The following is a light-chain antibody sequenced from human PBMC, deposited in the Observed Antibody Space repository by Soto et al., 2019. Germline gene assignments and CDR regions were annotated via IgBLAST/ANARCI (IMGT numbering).Light chain of an antibody. CDR3: ATWDGSLPAEV. CDR2: DNN. J-gene: IGLJ2*01. Sequence: QAVVTQPPSVSAAPGQKVTISCSGSSSNIGNNYVSWYQQLPGTAPKLLIYDNNKRPSGIPDRFSGSKSDTSGTLDITGLQTGDEADYYCATWDGSLPAEVFGGGTKLTVL. V-gene: IGLV1-51*01. CDR1: SSNIGNNY.